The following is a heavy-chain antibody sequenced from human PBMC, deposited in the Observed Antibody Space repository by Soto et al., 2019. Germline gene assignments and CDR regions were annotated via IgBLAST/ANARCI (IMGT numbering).Heavy chain of an antibody. V-gene: IGHV3-66*01. CDR2: IYSGGST. Sequence: LVESGGGLVQPGGPLRLSCAASGFTVSNNYMSWVRQAPGKGLEWVSLIYSGGSTHYADSVKGRFTISRDNSKNTLYLQMSSLRVEDTAVYYCAGYSHKGDWGQGTLVTVSS. CDR3: AGYSHKGD. D-gene: IGHD1-26*01. CDR1: GFTVSNNY. J-gene: IGHJ4*02.